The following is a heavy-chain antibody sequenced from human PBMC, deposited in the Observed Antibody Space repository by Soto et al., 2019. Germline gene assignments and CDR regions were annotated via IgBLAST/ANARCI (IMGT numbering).Heavy chain of an antibody. J-gene: IGHJ4*02. D-gene: IGHD5-12*01. V-gene: IGHV2-70*01. Sequence: SGPTLVNPTQTLTLTCTFSGFSLSTSGMCVSWIRQPPGKALEWLALIDWDDDKYYSTSLKTRLTISKDTSKNQVVLTMTNMEPVDTATYYCARVNGGRGYSGYDPFIDYWGQGTLVTVSS. CDR3: ARVNGGRGYSGYDPFIDY. CDR2: IDWDDDK. CDR1: GFSLSTSGMC.